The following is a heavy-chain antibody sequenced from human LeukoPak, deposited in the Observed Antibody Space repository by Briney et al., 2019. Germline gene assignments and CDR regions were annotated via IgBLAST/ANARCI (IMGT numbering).Heavy chain of an antibody. D-gene: IGHD6-6*01. CDR2: IYHSGST. CDR1: GYSISSGYY. CDR3: ARGRIAARRGNYYYMDV. Sequence: SETLSLTCTVCGYSISSGYYWGWIRQPPGKGLEWIGSIYHSGSTYYNPSLKSRVTISVDTSKNQFSLKLSSVTAADTAVYYCARGRIAARRGNYYYMDVWGKGTTVTVSS. J-gene: IGHJ6*03. V-gene: IGHV4-38-2*02.